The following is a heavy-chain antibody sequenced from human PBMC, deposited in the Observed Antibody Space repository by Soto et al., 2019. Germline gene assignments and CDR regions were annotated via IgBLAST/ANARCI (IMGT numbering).Heavy chain of an antibody. CDR3: ANDWREYDSNALDAFDI. Sequence: GGFLRLSCAASGLIFSTYSMNWVRQGPGKGLEWVSYISSSSSTIFYTDSVKGRFTVSRDNAKNSLYLQMNSLRAEDTAVYYCANDWREYDSNALDAFDICGQGTMVNVSS. CDR2: ISSSSSTI. V-gene: IGHV3-48*01. D-gene: IGHD3-22*01. CDR1: GLIFSTYS. J-gene: IGHJ3*02.